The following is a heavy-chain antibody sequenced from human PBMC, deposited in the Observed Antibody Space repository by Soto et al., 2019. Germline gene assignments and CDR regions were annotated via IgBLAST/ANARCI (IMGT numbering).Heavy chain of an antibody. CDR1: GFTFSSYA. D-gene: IGHD6-19*01. V-gene: IGHV3-23*01. J-gene: IGHJ4*02. CDR2: ISGSDGST. CDR3: AKEYSSGWYYFDY. Sequence: EVQLLESGRGLVQPGGSLRLSCAASGFTFSSYAMSWVRQAPGKGLEWVSTISGSDGSTYYADSVKGRFTISRDNSKNTLYLQMNSLRAEDTAVYYCAKEYSSGWYYFDYWGQGTLVTVSS.